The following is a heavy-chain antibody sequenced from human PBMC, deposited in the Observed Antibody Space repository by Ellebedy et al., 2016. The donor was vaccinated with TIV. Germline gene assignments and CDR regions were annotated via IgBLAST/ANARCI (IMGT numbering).Heavy chain of an antibody. V-gene: IGHV1-8*01. CDR2: INPNSGGT. CDR1: GYTFTSYD. CDR3: ARDVRVPAAIWRYFYYYMDV. Sequence: ASVKVSXKASGYTFTSYDINWVRQATGQGLEWMGWINPNSGGTNYAQKFQGRVTISRDNAKNSLYLQMNSLRVEDTAVYYCARDVRVPAAIWRYFYYYMDVWGKGTTVTVSS. J-gene: IGHJ6*03. D-gene: IGHD2-2*01.